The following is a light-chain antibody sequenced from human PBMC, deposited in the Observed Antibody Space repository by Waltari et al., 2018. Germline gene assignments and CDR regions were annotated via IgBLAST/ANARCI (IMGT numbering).Light chain of an antibody. CDR3: AVWDDSLNGRV. J-gene: IGLJ3*02. CDR1: SSNIGSNT. V-gene: IGLV1-44*01. Sequence: QSVLTQPPSASATPGQRVTIPCSGRSSNIGSNTVNWYQQLPGTAPKLLIHSNNQRPSGVPDRFSGSKSDTSASLAINGLQSEDEAIYYCAVWDDSLNGRVFGGGTKLAVL. CDR2: SNN.